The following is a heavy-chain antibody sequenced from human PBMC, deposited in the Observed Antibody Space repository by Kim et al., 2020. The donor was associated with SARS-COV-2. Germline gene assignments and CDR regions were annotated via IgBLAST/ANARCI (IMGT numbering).Heavy chain of an antibody. CDR3: AADHRYYGSGSHGFDF. CDR1: GGSISSSSYY. Sequence: SETLSLTCTVSGGSISSSSYYWGWARQPPGKGLEWIGSMYFSGSTYYNPSLKSRVSISVDTSKNQFSLKVTSVTAADTAVYYCAADHRYYGSGSHGFDFWGQGILVTV. D-gene: IGHD3-10*01. V-gene: IGHV4-39*07. CDR2: MYFSGST. J-gene: IGHJ4*02.